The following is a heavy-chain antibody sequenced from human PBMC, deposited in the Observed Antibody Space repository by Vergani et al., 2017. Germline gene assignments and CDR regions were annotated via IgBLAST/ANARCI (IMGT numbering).Heavy chain of an antibody. CDR1: VYTFSNYY. CDR2: INPSGGHT. CDR3: ARGDYGILTGYRY. Sequence: QVQVVQSGAEVKKSGASVKVSRKTSVYTFSNYYMHWVRQAPGQGLEWMGIINPSGGHTNYAQKFQGIVTMTRDTSTSTVYMELSSLRSEDTAIYYCARGDYGILTGYRYWGQGTLVTVSA. J-gene: IGHJ4*02. D-gene: IGHD3-9*01. V-gene: IGHV1-46*03.